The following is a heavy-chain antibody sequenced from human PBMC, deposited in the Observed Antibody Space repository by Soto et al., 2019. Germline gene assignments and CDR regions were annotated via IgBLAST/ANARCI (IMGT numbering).Heavy chain of an antibody. D-gene: IGHD6-19*01. CDR2: IVVGSGNT. J-gene: IGHJ4*02. V-gene: IGHV1-58*01. CDR1: GFTFTSSA. CDR3: AADVDSSGWYFDY. Sequence: QMQLVQSGPEVKKPGTSVKVSCKASGFTFTSSAVQWVRQARGQRLEWIGWIVVGSGNTNYAQKFQERVTITRDMSTSTAYLELSSLRSEDTAVYYCAADVDSSGWYFDYWGQGTLVTVSS.